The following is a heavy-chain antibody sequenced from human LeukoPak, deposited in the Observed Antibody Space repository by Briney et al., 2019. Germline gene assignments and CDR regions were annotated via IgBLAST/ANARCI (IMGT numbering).Heavy chain of an antibody. J-gene: IGHJ4*02. CDR1: GFTFSKYG. CDR3: ARLYSSGWADY. CDR2: IWYDGSQK. Sequence: PGRSLRLSCAASGFTFSKYGIHWVRQAPGKGLEWVALIWYDGSQKYYADSVKGRFTISRDNSKNTLSLQMDSLRAEDTAVYFCARLYSSGWADYWGQGTLVTVSS. D-gene: IGHD6-19*01. V-gene: IGHV3-33*01.